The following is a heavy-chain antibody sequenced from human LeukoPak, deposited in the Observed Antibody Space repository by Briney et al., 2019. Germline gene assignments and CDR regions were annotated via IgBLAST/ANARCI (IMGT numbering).Heavy chain of an antibody. V-gene: IGHV3-48*03. J-gene: IGHJ4*02. CDR2: ISSSGSTI. CDR1: GFTFSSYE. CDR3: ARVPRPQDSGWYSRYYFDY. Sequence: GGSLRLSCAASGFTFSSYEMNWVRQAPGKGLEWVSYISSSGSTIYYADSVKGRLTISRDNAKNSLYLQMNSLRAEDTAVYYCARVPRPQDSGWYSRYYFDYWGQGTLVTVSS. D-gene: IGHD6-19*01.